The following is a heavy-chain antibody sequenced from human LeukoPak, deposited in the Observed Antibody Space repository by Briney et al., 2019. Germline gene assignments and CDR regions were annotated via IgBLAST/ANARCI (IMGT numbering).Heavy chain of an antibody. D-gene: IGHD3-10*01. Sequence: ASVKVSCKASGYTFTGYYMHWVRQAPGQGLEWMGWINPNSGGTNYAQKFQGRVTMTRDTSISTAYMELSRLRSDDTAVYYCARDGFYYGSGSYSYYYYMDVWGKGTTATVSS. CDR3: ARDGFYYGSGSYSYYYYMDV. J-gene: IGHJ6*03. CDR2: INPNSGGT. CDR1: GYTFTGYY. V-gene: IGHV1-2*02.